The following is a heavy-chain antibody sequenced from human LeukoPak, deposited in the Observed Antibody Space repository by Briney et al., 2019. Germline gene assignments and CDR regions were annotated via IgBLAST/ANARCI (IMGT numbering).Heavy chain of an antibody. Sequence: PGGSLRLSCVASGFTFSSYAMHWVRQAPGKGLDWVAYIRYDGSDKYYVDSVTGRFTISRDNSKNMLYLQMNSLRTEDTAVYYCAEGSYYAYWGQGILVTVSS. V-gene: IGHV3-30*02. CDR1: GFTFSSYA. J-gene: IGHJ4*02. CDR2: IRYDGSDK. CDR3: AEGSYYAY. D-gene: IGHD1-26*01.